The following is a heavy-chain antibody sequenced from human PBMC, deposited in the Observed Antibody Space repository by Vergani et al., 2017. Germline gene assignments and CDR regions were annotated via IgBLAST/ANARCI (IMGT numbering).Heavy chain of an antibody. CDR1: GGSISSYY. J-gene: IGHJ2*01. CDR2: IFYSGST. Sequence: QVQLQESGPGLVKPSETLSLTCNVSGGSISSYYWSWIRQPPGKGLEWIGNIFYSGSTNYNPSLNSRVTISVDTSKNQFSLRLTSVTAADTAVYYCARDRPSYYDSSGYYPPHTFDLWGRGTLVTVSS. V-gene: IGHV4-59*01. D-gene: IGHD3-22*01. CDR3: ARDRPSYYDSSGYYPPHTFDL.